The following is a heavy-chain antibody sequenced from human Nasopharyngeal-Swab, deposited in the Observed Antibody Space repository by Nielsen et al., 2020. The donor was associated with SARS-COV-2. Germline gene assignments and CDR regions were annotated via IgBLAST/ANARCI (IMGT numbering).Heavy chain of an antibody. J-gene: IGHJ6*02. CDR2: IYSGGSST. D-gene: IGHD6-13*01. Sequence: GEPLKISCAVSGFTFSSYAMSWVRQAPGKGLEWVSVIYSGGSSTYYADSVKGRFTISRDNSKNTLYLQMNSLRAEDTAVYYCANLLFSSSWYEGYYYGMDVWGQGTTVTVSS. CDR3: ANLLFSSSWYEGYYYGMDV. CDR1: GFTFSSYA. V-gene: IGHV3-23*03.